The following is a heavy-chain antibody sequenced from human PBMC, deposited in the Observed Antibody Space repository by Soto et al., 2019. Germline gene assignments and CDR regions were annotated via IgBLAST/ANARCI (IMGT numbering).Heavy chain of an antibody. D-gene: IGHD3-10*01. CDR1: GYTFTSYD. Sequence: GASVKVSCKASGYTFTSYDINWVRQATGQGLEWMGWMNPNSGNTGYAQKFQGRVTMTRNTSISTAYMELSSLRSEDTAVYYCARVGYGSGGTSGMDVWGQGTTVTVSS. V-gene: IGHV1-8*01. J-gene: IGHJ6*02. CDR2: MNPNSGNT. CDR3: ARVGYGSGGTSGMDV.